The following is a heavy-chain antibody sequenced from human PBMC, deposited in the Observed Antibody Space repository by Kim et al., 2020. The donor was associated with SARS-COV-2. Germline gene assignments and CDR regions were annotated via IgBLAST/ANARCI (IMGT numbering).Heavy chain of an antibody. J-gene: IGHJ4*02. CDR3: AKANSGSYHFDY. V-gene: IGHV3-23*01. D-gene: IGHD1-26*01. Sequence: YYADSVKGRFTISRDNSKNTLYLQMNSLRAEDTAVYYCAKANSGSYHFDYWGQGTLVTVSS.